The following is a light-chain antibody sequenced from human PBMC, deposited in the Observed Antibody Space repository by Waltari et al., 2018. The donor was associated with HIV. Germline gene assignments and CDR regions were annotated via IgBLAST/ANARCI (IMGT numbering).Light chain of an antibody. Sequence: QSVLTQPPSVSAAPGQKVTISCSGSSSNIGNNFVSWYQQLPGTAPKLLIYENNYRPPGIPDLFSGSNSVTSATLDISGLHTGDEATYFCETWDSSLSVVVFGGGTKLTVL. CDR1: SSNIGNNF. CDR3: ETWDSSLSVVV. CDR2: ENN. V-gene: IGLV1-51*02. J-gene: IGLJ2*01.